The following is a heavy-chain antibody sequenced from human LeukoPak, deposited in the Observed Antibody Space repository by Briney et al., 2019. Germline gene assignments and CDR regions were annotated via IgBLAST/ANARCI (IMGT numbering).Heavy chain of an antibody. CDR1: GFTFSSYW. V-gene: IGHV3-7*01. Sequence: PGGSLRLSCAASGFTFSSYWMNWVRQAPGKGLERVANIKQDGSVKNYVDSVKGRFTISRDNAKNSLFLQMNSLRAEDTAVYYCARDPSGSPVFDPWGQGTLVTVSS. CDR2: IKQDGSVK. J-gene: IGHJ5*02. CDR3: ARDPSGSPVFDP. D-gene: IGHD3-10*01.